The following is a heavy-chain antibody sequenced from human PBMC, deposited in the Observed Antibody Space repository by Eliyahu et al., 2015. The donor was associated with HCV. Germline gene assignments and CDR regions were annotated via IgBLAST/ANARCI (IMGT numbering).Heavy chain of an antibody. V-gene: IGHV4-61*02. CDR3: ARGTAGFDY. CDR1: GXSIRSGRYY. J-gene: IGHJ4*02. CDR2: IFTSGST. Sequence: QVQLQESGPGLVKPSQTLXLTCTVPGXSIRSGRYYXNWIRQPAGKGLEWIGRIFTSGSTNYNPSLKSRLTISLDTSKNQFSLKLTSVTAADTAVYYCARGTAGFDYWGQGTLVTVSS. D-gene: IGHD6-13*01.